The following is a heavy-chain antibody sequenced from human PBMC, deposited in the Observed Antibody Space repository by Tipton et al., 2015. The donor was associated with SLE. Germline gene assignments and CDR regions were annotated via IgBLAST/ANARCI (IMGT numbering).Heavy chain of an antibody. CDR3: ARGVAATTYFYYYYMDL. V-gene: IGHV4-59*01. CDR2: IYYRGNT. D-gene: IGHD1-26*01. J-gene: IGHJ6*03. Sequence: TLSLTCTVSGGSISNYYWSWIRQPPGKRVEWVGYIYYRGNTNYNPSLKNRVTISLDTSKNQFSLKLNSVTAADTAVYFCARGVAATTYFYYYYMDLWGKGTTVTVSS. CDR1: GGSISNYY.